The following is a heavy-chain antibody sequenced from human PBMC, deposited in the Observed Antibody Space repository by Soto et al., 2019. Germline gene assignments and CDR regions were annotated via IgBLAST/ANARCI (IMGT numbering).Heavy chain of an antibody. V-gene: IGHV4-39*01. D-gene: IGHD4-17*01. Sequence: SLTLSFTCTLSGGPISSSSYYWGWLRRPPGKGLEWIGSIYYSGSTYYNPSLKSRVTISVDTSKNQFSLKLSSVTAADTAVYYCARHTYGDHELYYFDYWGQGTLVTVSS. J-gene: IGHJ4*02. CDR2: IYYSGST. CDR1: GGPISSSSYY. CDR3: ARHTYGDHELYYFDY.